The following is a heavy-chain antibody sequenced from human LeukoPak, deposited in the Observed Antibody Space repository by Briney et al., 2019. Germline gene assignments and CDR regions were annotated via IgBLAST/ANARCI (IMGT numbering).Heavy chain of an antibody. CDR1: GFTLSTYS. CDR2: ITGSSSTI. J-gene: IGHJ4*02. CDR3: ATDRHWAFDY. V-gene: IGHV3-48*01. Sequence: GGSLRLSCAASGFTLSTYSMNWVRQAPGKGLEWISYITGSSSTISYADSVKGRSTISRDNAKNSLSLQMNSLRAEDTAVYYCATDRHWAFDYWGQGTLVTVSS. D-gene: IGHD3-16*01.